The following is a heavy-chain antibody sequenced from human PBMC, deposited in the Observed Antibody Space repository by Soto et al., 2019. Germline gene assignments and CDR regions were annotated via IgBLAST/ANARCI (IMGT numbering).Heavy chain of an antibody. V-gene: IGHV3-48*01. J-gene: IGHJ5*02. CDR1: GFTFSSYS. CDR2: ISSSSSTI. CDR3: ARDYYPQRYDILTGYYLPWFDP. Sequence: GGSLRLSCAASGFTFSSYSMNWVRQAPGKGLEWVSYISSSSSTIYYADSVKGRFTISRDNAKNSLYLQMNSLRAEDTAVYYCARDYYPQRYDILTGYYLPWFDPWGQGTLVTVSS. D-gene: IGHD3-9*01.